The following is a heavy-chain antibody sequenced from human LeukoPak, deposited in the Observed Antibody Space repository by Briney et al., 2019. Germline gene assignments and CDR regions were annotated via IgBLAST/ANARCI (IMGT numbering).Heavy chain of an antibody. CDR1: GYTFTDSY. CDR2: INPNSGDP. J-gene: IGHJ6*03. CDR3: ARSARHCNNGVCFTDYYIDL. Sequence: ASVKVSCKTSGYTFTDSYIHWVRQAPGQGLEWMGRINPNSGDPNYPQKFQGRVTMTRDTSISTAYMEMSSLTSDDTAVYYCARSARHCNNGVCFTDYYIDLWGKETAVIVSS. V-gene: IGHV1-2*06. D-gene: IGHD2-8*01.